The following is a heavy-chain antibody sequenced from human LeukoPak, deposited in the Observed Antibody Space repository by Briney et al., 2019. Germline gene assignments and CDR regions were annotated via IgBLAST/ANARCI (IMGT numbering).Heavy chain of an antibody. J-gene: IGHJ4*02. CDR2: INEDGSRR. CDR1: GFSFSDYW. CDR3: AREMYHYGSGSYD. V-gene: IGHV3-7*01. Sequence: GGSLRLSCAASGFSFSDYWMSWVRQAPGKGLEWVANINEDGSRRYYVGSVRGRFTVSRDNAKRSLYLQMDGLRVEDTAVYYCAREMYHYGSGSYDWGQGTLVTASS. D-gene: IGHD3-10*01.